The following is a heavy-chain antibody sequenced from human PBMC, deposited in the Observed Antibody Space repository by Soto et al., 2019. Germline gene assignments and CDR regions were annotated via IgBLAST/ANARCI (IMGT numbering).Heavy chain of an antibody. CDR2: IWYDGSNK. V-gene: IGHV3-33*01. J-gene: IGHJ3*02. D-gene: IGHD3-3*01. CDR3: ARDVLEGGGAFDI. Sequence: PGGSLRLSCAASGFTFSSYGMHWVRQAPGKGLEWVAVIWYDGSNKYYADSVKGRFTISRDNSKNTLYLQMNSLRAEDTAVYYCARDVLEGGGAFDIWGQGTMVTVSS. CDR1: GFTFSSYG.